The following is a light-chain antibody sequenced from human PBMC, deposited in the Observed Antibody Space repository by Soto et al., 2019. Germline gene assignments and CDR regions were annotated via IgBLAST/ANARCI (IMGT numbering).Light chain of an antibody. CDR3: AAGDDSLSGRV. Sequence: QSVLTQPPSASGTPGQSITISCSGSSSNIGSQYVYWYQQLPGTAPTVVIYKNNERPSGVPDRFSGSKSGTSASLAISGLRSEDEADYYCAAGDDSLSGRVFGGGTKVTVL. CDR2: KNN. CDR1: SSNIGSQY. J-gene: IGLJ3*02. V-gene: IGLV1-47*01.